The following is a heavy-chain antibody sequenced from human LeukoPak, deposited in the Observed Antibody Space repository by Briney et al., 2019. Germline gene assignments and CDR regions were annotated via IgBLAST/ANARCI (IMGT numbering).Heavy chain of an antibody. Sequence: GGSLRLSCAASGFTFSSYAMHWVRQAPGKGLEWVAVISYDGSNKYYADSVKGRFTISRDNSKNTLYLQMNSLRAEDTAVYYCAKDFQDDYSNYVFDYWGQGTLVTVSS. J-gene: IGHJ4*02. D-gene: IGHD4-11*01. CDR2: ISYDGSNK. CDR3: AKDFQDDYSNYVFDY. CDR1: GFTFSSYA. V-gene: IGHV3-30-3*01.